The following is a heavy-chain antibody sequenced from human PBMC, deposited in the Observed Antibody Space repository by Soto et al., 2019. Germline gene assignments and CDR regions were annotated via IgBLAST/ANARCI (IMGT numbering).Heavy chain of an antibody. V-gene: IGHV4-31*03. CDR3: ARALASTMVRGVITDYFDY. D-gene: IGHD3-10*01. J-gene: IGHJ4*02. CDR2: IYYSGST. CDR1: GGSISSGGYY. Sequence: SETLSLTCTVSGGSISSGGYYWSWIRQHPGKGLEWIGYIYYSGSTYYNPSLKSRVTISVDTSKNQFSLKLSSVTAADTAVYYCARALASTMVRGVITDYFDYWGQGTLVTVSS.